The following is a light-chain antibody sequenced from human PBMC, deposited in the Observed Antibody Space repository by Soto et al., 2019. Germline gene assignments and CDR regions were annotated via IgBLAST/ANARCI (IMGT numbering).Light chain of an antibody. V-gene: IGLV2-14*01. Sequence: QSALTQPRSVSGSPGQSVTISCTGTSSDIGNYKYVSWYQQYPGKAPKLIIYEVTNRPSGVSDRFSGSKSGNTASLTISGLQHEDEADYYCSSYTTSSTRVFGGGTKLTVL. J-gene: IGLJ3*02. CDR3: SSYTTSSTRV. CDR1: SSDIGNYKY. CDR2: EVT.